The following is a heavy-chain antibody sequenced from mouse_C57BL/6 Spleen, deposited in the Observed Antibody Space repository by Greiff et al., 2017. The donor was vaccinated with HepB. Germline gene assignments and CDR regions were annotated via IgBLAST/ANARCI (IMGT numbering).Heavy chain of an antibody. CDR3: TTWDTTVDY. CDR2: IDPENGDT. J-gene: IGHJ2*01. D-gene: IGHD1-1*01. CDR1: GFNIKDDY. V-gene: IGHV14-4*01. Sequence: EVMLVESGAELVRPGASVKLSCTASGFNIKDDYMHWVKQRPEQGLEWIGWIDPENGDTEYASKFQGKATITADTSSNTAYLQLSSLTSEDTAVYYCTTWDTTVDYWGQGTTLTVSS.